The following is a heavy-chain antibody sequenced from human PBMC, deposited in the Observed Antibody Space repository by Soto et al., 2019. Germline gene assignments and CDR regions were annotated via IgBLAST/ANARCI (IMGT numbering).Heavy chain of an antibody. CDR1: GGTFSSYA. Sequence: GASVKVSCKASGGTFSSYAISWVRQAPGQGLEWMGGIIPIFGTANYAQKFQGRVTITADESTSTAYMELSSLRSEDTAVYYCARTDGYYDSSGYQPRQGVMDVWGQGTTVTVSS. V-gene: IGHV1-69*13. CDR3: ARTDGYYDSSGYQPRQGVMDV. J-gene: IGHJ6*02. CDR2: IIPIFGTA. D-gene: IGHD3-22*01.